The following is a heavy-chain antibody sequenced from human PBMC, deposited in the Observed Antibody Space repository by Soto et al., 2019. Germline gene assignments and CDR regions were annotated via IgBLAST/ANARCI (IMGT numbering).Heavy chain of an antibody. CDR3: ARSSRNYDSSGYYYYYYGMEV. V-gene: IGHV1-69*13. J-gene: IGHJ6*02. CDR1: GGTFSSYA. Sequence: AASVKVSCKASGGTFSSYAISWVRQAPGQGLEWMGGIIPIFGTANYAQKFQGRVTITADESTSTAYMELSSLRSEDTAVYYGARSSRNYDSSGYYYYYYGMEVWGQGTTVTVSS. D-gene: IGHD3-22*01. CDR2: IIPIFGTA.